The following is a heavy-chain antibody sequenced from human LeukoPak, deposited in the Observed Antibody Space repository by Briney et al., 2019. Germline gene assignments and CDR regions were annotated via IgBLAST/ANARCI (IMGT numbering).Heavy chain of an antibody. CDR3: ARAPGIAAAGKGNFQH. D-gene: IGHD6-13*01. V-gene: IGHV3-7*01. CDR1: GFTFSSYW. CDR2: IKQDGSEK. J-gene: IGHJ1*01. Sequence: PGGSLRLSCAASGFTFSSYWMSWVRQAAGKGLEWVANIKQDGSEKYYVDSVKGRFTISRDNAKNSLYLQMNSLRAEDTAVYYCARAPGIAAAGKGNFQHWGQGTLVTVSS.